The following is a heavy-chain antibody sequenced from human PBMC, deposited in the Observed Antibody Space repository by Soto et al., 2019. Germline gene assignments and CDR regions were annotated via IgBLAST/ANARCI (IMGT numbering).Heavy chain of an antibody. CDR2: IYYSGST. CDR1: GGSISSGAYS. Sequence: QVQLQESGPGLVKPSQTLSLTCTVSGGSISSGAYSWSWIRQHPGKGLEWIGYIYYSGSTYYNPSLQRRVTISVDTSKNQFSLKLSSVTAADTAVYYCAIYDSSGSRGFQHWGQGTLVTVSS. J-gene: IGHJ1*01. D-gene: IGHD3-22*01. V-gene: IGHV4-31*03. CDR3: AIYDSSGSRGFQH.